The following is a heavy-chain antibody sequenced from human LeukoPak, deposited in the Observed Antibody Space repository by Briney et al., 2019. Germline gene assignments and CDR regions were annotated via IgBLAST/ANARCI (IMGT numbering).Heavy chain of an antibody. D-gene: IGHD3-22*01. CDR3: AKGSYYDSSGSFYFDY. Sequence: GGSLRLSCAASGFTVSSNYMSWVRQAPGKGLEWVSGISGSGDNTYYADSVKGRFTISRDNPKNTLYVQVNSLGTEDTAAYYCAKGSYYDSSGSFYFDYWGQGTLVTVSS. CDR1: GFTVSSNY. V-gene: IGHV3-23*01. CDR2: ISGSGDNT. J-gene: IGHJ4*02.